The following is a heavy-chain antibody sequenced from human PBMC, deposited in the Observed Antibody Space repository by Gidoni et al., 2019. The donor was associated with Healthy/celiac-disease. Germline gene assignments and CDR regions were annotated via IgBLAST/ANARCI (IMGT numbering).Heavy chain of an antibody. D-gene: IGHD4-17*01. Sequence: EVQLVESGGGWVQHGRSLRLSWAASGFTLDDYAMNWVRQAPGKGLEWVSVISWNSGSIGYADSVKCRFTISRDNAKNSLYLQMNSLRAEDTALYYCAKDSDDYGGNPGDYWGQGTLVTVSS. CDR2: ISWNSGSI. CDR3: AKDSDDYGGNPGDY. V-gene: IGHV3-9*01. J-gene: IGHJ4*02. CDR1: GFTLDDYA.